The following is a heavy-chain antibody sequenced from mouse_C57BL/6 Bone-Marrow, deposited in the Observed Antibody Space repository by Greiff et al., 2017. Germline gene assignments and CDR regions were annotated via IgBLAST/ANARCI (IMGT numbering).Heavy chain of an antibody. CDR2: IDPSDSYT. Sequence: QVQLQQPGAELVKPGASVTLSCKASGYTFTSYWMQWVKQRPGQGLEWIGEIDPSDSYTNYNQKFKGKATLTVDTSSSTAYMQLSSLTSEDSAVYYCAIYYDFDYWGQGTTLTVSS. J-gene: IGHJ2*01. CDR3: AIYYDFDY. D-gene: IGHD1-1*01. V-gene: IGHV1-50*01. CDR1: GYTFTSYW.